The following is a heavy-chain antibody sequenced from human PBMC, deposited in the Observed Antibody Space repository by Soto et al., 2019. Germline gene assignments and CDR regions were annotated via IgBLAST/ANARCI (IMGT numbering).Heavy chain of an antibody. V-gene: IGHV4-4*02. CDR3: ARAYHGYSCIDY. D-gene: IGHD5-18*01. Sequence: QVQLQESGPGLVKPSGTLSLTCAVSGGSISSSNWWSWVRQPPGKGLEWIGEIFHSGSTNYNPSLTSRVTISIDKSKNQFSLNLSSVTAADTAVYYCARAYHGYSCIDYWGQGTLVTVSS. CDR1: GGSISSSNW. J-gene: IGHJ4*02. CDR2: IFHSGST.